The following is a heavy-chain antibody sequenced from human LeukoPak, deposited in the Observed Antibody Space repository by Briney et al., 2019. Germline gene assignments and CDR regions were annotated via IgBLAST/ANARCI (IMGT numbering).Heavy chain of an antibody. D-gene: IGHD4-17*01. CDR3: ARADYGDSVDY. J-gene: IGHJ4*02. V-gene: IGHV3-7*01. Sequence: GGSLRLSCAASGFTFISYWMTGVREAPGKGVEGVANIKQDGHEKYYVDSVKGRFTISRDNAKNSLYLQMTSLRAEDTAVYYCARADYGDSVDYWGQGTLVTVSS. CDR1: GFTFISYW. CDR2: IKQDGHEK.